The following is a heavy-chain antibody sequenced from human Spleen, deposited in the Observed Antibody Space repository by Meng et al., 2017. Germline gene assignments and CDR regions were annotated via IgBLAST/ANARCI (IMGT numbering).Heavy chain of an antibody. CDR1: GYTFTSYG. D-gene: IGHD2-15*01. J-gene: IGHJ4*02. V-gene: IGHV1-69*06. CDR3: ARGAYCSGTSGYSVPVY. CDR2: IIPIFGTA. Sequence: SVKVSCKASGYTFTSYGISWVRQAPGQGLEWMGGIIPIFGTANYAQKFKGRVTINADRSTNTSYIELSSMRSEDTAVYYCARGAYCSGTSGYSVPVYWGQGTLVTVSS.